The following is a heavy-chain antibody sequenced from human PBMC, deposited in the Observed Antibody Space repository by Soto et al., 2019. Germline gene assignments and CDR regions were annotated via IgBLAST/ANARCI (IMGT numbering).Heavy chain of an antibody. CDR3: ARDDGYSSSWYGDYYYYYGMDV. CDR2: ISYDGSNK. D-gene: IGHD6-13*01. J-gene: IGHJ6*02. Sequence: QVQLVESGGGVVQPGRSLRLSCAASGFTFSSYAMHWVRQAPGKGLSWVAVISYDGSNKYYADSVKGRFTISRDNSKNTLYLQMNSLRAEDTAVYYCARDDGYSSSWYGDYYYYYGMDVWGQGTTVTVSS. V-gene: IGHV3-30-3*01. CDR1: GFTFSSYA.